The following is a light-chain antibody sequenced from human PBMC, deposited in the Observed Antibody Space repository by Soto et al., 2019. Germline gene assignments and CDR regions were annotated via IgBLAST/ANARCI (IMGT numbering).Light chain of an antibody. V-gene: IGLV2-14*01. CDR2: EVT. CDR3: SSYTIRSTYV. CDR1: SSDVGTYDD. Sequence: QSVLTQPASVSASPGQSITISCTGTSSDVGTYDDVSWYRQHPGKAPRLLIYEVTNRPSGVSNRFSGSKSGDTASLTISGLQDEDEGDYYCSSYTIRSTYVFGSGT. J-gene: IGLJ1*01.